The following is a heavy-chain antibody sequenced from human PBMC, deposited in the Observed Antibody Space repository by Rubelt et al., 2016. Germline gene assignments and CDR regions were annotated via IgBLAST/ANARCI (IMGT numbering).Heavy chain of an antibody. CDR2: ISSIVSTI. CDR3: ARDLRSYNGVDY. V-gene: IGHV3-48*03. J-gene: IGHJ4*02. D-gene: IGHD1-1*01. CDR1: GFTFNSYE. Sequence: EVQLLESGGGLVQPGGSLRLSCAASGFTFNSYEMNWVRQAPGKGLEWVSYISSIVSTIYYADSLKVRFTISSDNTKNSLYLQMNNLRAEDTAVYYCARDLRSYNGVDYWGQGTLVTVSS.